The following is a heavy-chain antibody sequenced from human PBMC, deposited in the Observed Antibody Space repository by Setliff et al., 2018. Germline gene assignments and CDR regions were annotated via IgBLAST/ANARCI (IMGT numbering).Heavy chain of an antibody. Sequence: KPSETLSLTCTVSGGSISSGGYYWSWIRQHPGKGLEWIGYIYYSGSTNYNPSLESRVTISVDTSKNQFSLKLSSVTAADTAVYYCARDEGSSYFYGMDVRGQGTTVTVSS. J-gene: IGHJ6*02. CDR2: IYYSGST. D-gene: IGHD6-13*01. CDR3: ARDEGSSYFYGMDV. CDR1: GGSISSGGYY. V-gene: IGHV4-61*08.